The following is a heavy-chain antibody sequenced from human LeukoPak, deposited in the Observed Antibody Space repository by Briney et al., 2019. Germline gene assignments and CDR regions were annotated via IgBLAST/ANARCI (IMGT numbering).Heavy chain of an antibody. CDR1: GFTFSSYA. CDR2: ISGSGGSP. Sequence: GGSLRLSCAASGFTFSSYAMSWVRQAPGKGLEWVSAISGSGGSPYYADSVKGRFTISRDNSKNTLYLQMNTLRAEDTAVYYCAKDIRVRGANYFDYWGQGTLVTVSS. D-gene: IGHD3-10*01. CDR3: AKDIRVRGANYFDY. J-gene: IGHJ4*02. V-gene: IGHV3-23*01.